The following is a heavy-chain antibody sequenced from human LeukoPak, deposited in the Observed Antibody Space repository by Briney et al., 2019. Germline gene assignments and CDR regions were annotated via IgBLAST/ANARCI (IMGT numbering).Heavy chain of an antibody. Sequence: SETLSLTCTVSGGSISSYYWSWIRQPAGKGLEWIGRIYTSGRTNYSPSLKSRVTMSVDTSKNQFSLKLSSVTAADTAVYYCARDYRWDILTGYYENYYYYMDVWGKGTTVTVSS. CDR2: IYTSGRT. D-gene: IGHD3-9*01. CDR1: GGSISSYY. V-gene: IGHV4-4*07. CDR3: ARDYRWDILTGYYENYYYYMDV. J-gene: IGHJ6*03.